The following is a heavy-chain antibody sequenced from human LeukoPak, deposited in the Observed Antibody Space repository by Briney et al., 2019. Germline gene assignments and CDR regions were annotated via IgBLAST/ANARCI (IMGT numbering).Heavy chain of an antibody. CDR2: ISGSGGST. D-gene: IGHD2-2*01. CDR1: GFTFSNYA. Sequence: QPGGSLRLSCAASGFTFSNYAMSWVRQAPGKGLEWGSAISGSGGSTYYADSVKGRFTISRDNAKNTLYLQMNSMRAEDTAVYYCAKESCSSRCNFDYWGQGTLVTVSS. J-gene: IGHJ4*02. V-gene: IGHV3-23*01. CDR3: AKESCSSRCNFDY.